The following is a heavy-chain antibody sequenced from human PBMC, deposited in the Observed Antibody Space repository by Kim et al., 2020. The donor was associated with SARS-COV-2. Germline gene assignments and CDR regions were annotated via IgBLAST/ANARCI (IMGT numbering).Heavy chain of an antibody. V-gene: IGHV1-3*01. CDR3: ARCGTGPGAFDI. CDR2: INAGNGNT. CDR1: GYTFTSYA. Sequence: ASVKVSCKASGYTFTSYAMHWVRQAPGQRLEWMGWINAGNGNTKYSQKFQGRVTITRDTSASTAYMELSSLRSEDTAVYYCARCGTGPGAFDIWGQGTMVTVSS. J-gene: IGHJ3*02.